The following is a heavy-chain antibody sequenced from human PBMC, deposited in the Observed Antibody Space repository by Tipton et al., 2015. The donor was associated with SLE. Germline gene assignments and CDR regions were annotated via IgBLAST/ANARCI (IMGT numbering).Heavy chain of an antibody. CDR1: GDSVSPSI. J-gene: IGHJ6*03. CDR2: INHSGGT. Sequence: TLSLTCSVSGDSVSPSIWSWIRQPPGKGLEWIGEINHSGGTNYNPSLKSRVTISVYTSKNQFSLRLRSLTAADTAVYFCARDYFDSAGYTFIDVWGKGTTVSVSS. D-gene: IGHD3-22*01. CDR3: ARDYFDSAGYTFIDV. V-gene: IGHV4-34*01.